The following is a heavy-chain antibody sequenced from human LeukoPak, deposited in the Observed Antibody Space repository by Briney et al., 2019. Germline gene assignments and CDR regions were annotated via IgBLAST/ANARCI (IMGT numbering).Heavy chain of an antibody. CDR1: GGSMSTYY. J-gene: IGHJ4*02. CDR2: IYYTGST. Sequence: SETLSLTCTVSGGSMSTYYWTWIRQPPGKGLEWIGFIYYTGSTNYNPSLKSRVTISVDTSKNQFSLKLSSVTAADTAVYYCAGMRIATPTVRTLDYWGQGTLVTVSS. V-gene: IGHV4-59*01. CDR3: AGMRIATPTVRTLDY. D-gene: IGHD6-13*01.